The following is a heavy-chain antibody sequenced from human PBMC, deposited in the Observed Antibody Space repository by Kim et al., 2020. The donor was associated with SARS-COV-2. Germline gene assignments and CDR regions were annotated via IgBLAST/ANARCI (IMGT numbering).Heavy chain of an antibody. D-gene: IGHD3-22*01. CDR1: GGSFSGYY. V-gene: IGHV4-34*01. CDR2: INHSGST. Sequence: SETLSLTCAVYGGSFSGYYWSWIRQPPGKGLEWIGEINHSGSTNYNPSLKSRVTISVDTSKNQFSLKLSSVTAADTAVYYCASHYYDSSGYGDYYYYYGMDVWGQGTTVTVSS. CDR3: ASHYYDSSGYGDYYYYYGMDV. J-gene: IGHJ6*02.